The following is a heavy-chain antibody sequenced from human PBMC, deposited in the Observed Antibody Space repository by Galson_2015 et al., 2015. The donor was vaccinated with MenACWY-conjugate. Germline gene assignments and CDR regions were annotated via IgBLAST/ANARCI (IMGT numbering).Heavy chain of an antibody. V-gene: IGHV3-48*02. CDR1: GFTFSSYS. Sequence: SLRLSCAASGFTFSSYSMNWVRQAPGKGLEWVSYISSSSSTIYYADSVKGRFTISRDNAKNSLYLQMNSLRDEDTAVYYCARASTVTTSHFDYWGQGTLVTVSS. CDR3: ARASTVTTSHFDY. J-gene: IGHJ4*02. D-gene: IGHD4-17*01. CDR2: ISSSSSTI.